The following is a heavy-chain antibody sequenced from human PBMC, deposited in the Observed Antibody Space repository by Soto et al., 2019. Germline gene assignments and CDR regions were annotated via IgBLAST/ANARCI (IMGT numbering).Heavy chain of an antibody. CDR1: GFTFSSYS. V-gene: IGHV3-21*01. CDR3: ARDLGHVDDYIWGSYRNDAFDI. D-gene: IGHD3-16*02. Sequence: GGSLRLSCAASGFTFSSYSMNWVRQAPGKGLEWVSSISSSSSYIYYADSVKGRFTISRDNAKNSLNLQMNSLRAEDTAVYYGARDLGHVDDYIWGSYRNDAFDIWGQGTMVTVSS. CDR2: ISSSSSYI. J-gene: IGHJ3*02.